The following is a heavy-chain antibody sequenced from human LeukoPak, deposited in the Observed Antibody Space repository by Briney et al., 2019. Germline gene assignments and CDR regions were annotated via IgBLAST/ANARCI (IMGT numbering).Heavy chain of an antibody. J-gene: IGHJ4*02. CDR2: MFFTGDT. Sequence: SETLSLTCTVSGGSISSHYWAWLRQPPGKGLEWIGWMFFTGDTNYNPSLKSRVTISVDHSKNQFSLKLTSVTAADTAVYYCTKEGNDYGANSIDYWGQGTLVTVSS. V-gene: IGHV4-59*11. D-gene: IGHD4-23*01. CDR3: TKEGNDYGANSIDY. CDR1: GGSISSHY.